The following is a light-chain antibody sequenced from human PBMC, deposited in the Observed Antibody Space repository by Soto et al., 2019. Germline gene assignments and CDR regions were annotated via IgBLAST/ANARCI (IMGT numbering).Light chain of an antibody. CDR1: SSNIGAGYG. V-gene: IGLV1-40*01. Sequence: QPVLTQPPSVSGAPGQRVAISCTGSSSNIGAGYGVHWYQQLPGTAPKLLIYDNSNRPSGVPDRFSGSKSGTSASLAITGLQAEDEADYYCQSYDSSHVVFGGGTKLTVL. CDR2: DNS. J-gene: IGLJ2*01. CDR3: QSYDSSHVV.